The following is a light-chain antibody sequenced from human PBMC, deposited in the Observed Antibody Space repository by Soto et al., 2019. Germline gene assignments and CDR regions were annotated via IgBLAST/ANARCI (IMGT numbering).Light chain of an antibody. CDR2: GAS. CDR3: QHYATHVWR. Sequence: EIVLTQSPGTLSLSPGERATLSCRASQSVSSSYLVWYQQKPGQAPRLLIYGASNRATGIPDRFSGSGSGTDFTLNINRLETEDFAVYYCQHYATHVWRFGQGTKVEFK. V-gene: IGKV3-20*01. CDR1: QSVSSSY. J-gene: IGKJ1*01.